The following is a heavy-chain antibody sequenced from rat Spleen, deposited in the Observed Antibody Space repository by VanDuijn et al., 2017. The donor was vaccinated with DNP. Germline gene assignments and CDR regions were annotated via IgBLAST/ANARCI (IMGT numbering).Heavy chain of an antibody. CDR3: ARSGNIGTTTNWFAY. J-gene: IGHJ3*01. D-gene: IGHD1-5*01. Sequence: QVQVKESGPGLVQPSQTLSLTCTVSGFSLTSHTVSWVRQPPGKGLEWIAAISSGGSTYYNSALKSRLSISRDTSKSQVFLKMNSLQTEDTAMYFCARSGNIGTTTNWFAYWGQGTLVTVSS. CDR1: GFSLTSHT. V-gene: IGHV2-6*01. CDR2: ISSGGST.